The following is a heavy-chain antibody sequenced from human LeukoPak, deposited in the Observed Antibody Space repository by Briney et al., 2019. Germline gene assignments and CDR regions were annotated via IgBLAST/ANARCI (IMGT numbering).Heavy chain of an antibody. V-gene: IGHV4-61*02. Sequence: TLSLTCTVSGGSISSGSYYWSWIRQPARKGLEWIGRIYTSGSTNYNPSLKSRVTISVDTSKNQFSLKLSSVTAADTAVYYCARFYSNYDYWGQGTLVTVSS. CDR3: ARFYSNYDY. CDR1: GGSISSGSYY. CDR2: IYTSGST. J-gene: IGHJ4*02. D-gene: IGHD4-11*01.